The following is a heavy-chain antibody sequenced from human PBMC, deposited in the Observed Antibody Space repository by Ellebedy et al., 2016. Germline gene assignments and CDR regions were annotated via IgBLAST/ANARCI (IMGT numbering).Heavy chain of an antibody. CDR3: ARGGDDILTGYYMALDY. J-gene: IGHJ4*02. Sequence: ASVKVSCKASGYTCTGYYMHWVRQAPGQGLEWMGWINPNSGGTNYAQKFQGWVTMTRDTSISTAYMELSRLRSDDTAVYYCARGGDDILTGYYMALDYWGQGTLVTVSS. CDR2: INPNSGGT. V-gene: IGHV1-2*04. CDR1: GYTCTGYY. D-gene: IGHD3-9*01.